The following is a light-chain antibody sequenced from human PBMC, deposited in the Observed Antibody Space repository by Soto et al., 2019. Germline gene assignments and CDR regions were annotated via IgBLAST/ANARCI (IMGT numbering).Light chain of an antibody. J-gene: IGLJ1*01. CDR2: DDS. Sequence: SYELTQPPSVSVAPGQTAMLTCGGNHIGCKSVHWYQQKPGQAPVLVVYDDSDRPSGIPDRFSGSNSGDTATLTIRRVEAGDEADYYCQVWDSSSEHYVFGTGTKLTVL. CDR3: QVWDSSSEHYV. CDR1: HIGCKS. V-gene: IGLV3-21*02.